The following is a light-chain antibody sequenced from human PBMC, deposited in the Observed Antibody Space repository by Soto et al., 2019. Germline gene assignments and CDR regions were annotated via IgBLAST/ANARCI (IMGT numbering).Light chain of an antibody. CDR2: GAS. Sequence: EIVLTQSPGTLSLSPGARATLSCRSSQTVRNNYLAWFQHKPGQAPRLPIYGASCRATGIPDTFSGSGSGTDFTLTITRLEPEDFAVYFWQQYSDSPLTFGGGTKVEIK. J-gene: IGKJ4*01. V-gene: IGKV3-20*01. CDR3: QQYSDSPLT. CDR1: QTVRNNY.